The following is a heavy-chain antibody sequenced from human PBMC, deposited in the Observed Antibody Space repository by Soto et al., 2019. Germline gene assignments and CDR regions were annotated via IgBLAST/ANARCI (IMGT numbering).Heavy chain of an antibody. CDR3: ASPGLELRDYYMDV. V-gene: IGHV4-59*01. Sequence: SETLSLTCTVSGGSISSYYWSWIRQPPGKGLEWIGYIYYSGSTNYNPSLKSRVTISVDTSKNQFSLKLSSVTAADTAVYYCASPGLELRDYYMDVWGKGTTVTVSS. CDR1: GGSISSYY. D-gene: IGHD1-7*01. CDR2: IYYSGST. J-gene: IGHJ6*03.